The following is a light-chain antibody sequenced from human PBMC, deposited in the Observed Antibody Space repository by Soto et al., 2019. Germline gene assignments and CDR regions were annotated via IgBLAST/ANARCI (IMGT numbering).Light chain of an antibody. V-gene: IGKV1-39*01. CDR3: QQSYSTPIT. Sequence: DIQMTQSPSSLSESVGDRVTITCRASQSISSYLNWYQQKPGKPPKLLIYAASSLQSGVPSRFSGSGSGTDFTLTISSLQPEDFATYYCQQSYSTPITFGQGTRLEIK. CDR2: AAS. J-gene: IGKJ5*01. CDR1: QSISSY.